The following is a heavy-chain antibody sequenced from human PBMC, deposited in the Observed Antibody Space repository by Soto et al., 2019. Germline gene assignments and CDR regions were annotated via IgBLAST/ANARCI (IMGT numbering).Heavy chain of an antibody. Sequence: EVQLLESGGGLVQPGGSLRLSCAASGFTFSSYAMSWARQAPGKGLEWVSTISGSDGSTFYADSVKGRFTISRDNSKNTLYLQMNGLRAEDTAVYYCAKVAPRTTAPTWRNWFDSWGQGTLVTVSS. V-gene: IGHV3-23*01. CDR1: GFTFSSYA. CDR2: ISGSDGST. J-gene: IGHJ5*01. CDR3: AKVAPRTTAPTWRNWFDS. D-gene: IGHD1-1*01.